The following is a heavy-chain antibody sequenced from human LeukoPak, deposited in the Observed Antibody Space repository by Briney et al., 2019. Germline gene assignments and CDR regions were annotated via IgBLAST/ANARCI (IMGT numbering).Heavy chain of an antibody. J-gene: IGHJ4*02. CDR3: AAQPCINAICYLDY. CDR2: ISYHARDQ. V-gene: IGHV3-30*04. D-gene: IGHD2-8*01. Sequence: QSGGSLRLSCTASGFTFSDHAMHWVRQAPGKGLEWVTVISYHARDQFYADSVKGRFTVSRDNSRNILYLQMNSLRVEDSAVYYCAAQPCINAICYLDYWGQGALVTVSS. CDR1: GFTFSDHA.